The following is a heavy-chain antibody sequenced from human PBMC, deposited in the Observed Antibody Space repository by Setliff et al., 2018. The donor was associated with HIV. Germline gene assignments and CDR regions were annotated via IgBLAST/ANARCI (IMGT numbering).Heavy chain of an antibody. J-gene: IGHJ4*02. Sequence: PSETLSLTCTVSGGSIRATSYYWGWIRQPPGKGLEWIGSMYYDGNTFYNTSLKSRLTISVDTSKNQLSLKLSSVTAADTAVYYCARHRAAYWYYDYWGQGTLVTVSS. D-gene: IGHD2-8*02. CDR2: MYYDGNT. CDR3: ARHRAAYWYYDY. V-gene: IGHV4-39*01. CDR1: GGSIRATSYY.